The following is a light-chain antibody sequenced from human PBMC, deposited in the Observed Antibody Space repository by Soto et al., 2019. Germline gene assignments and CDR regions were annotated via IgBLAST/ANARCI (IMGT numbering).Light chain of an antibody. V-gene: IGKV1-5*01. CDR3: QQANSFTLT. Sequence: DIQMPQSPSTRSASLGQRVTITCRASQSVRSWLAWYQQKPGRAPKLLIYSASTLESGVPSRFSGSGSGTDFTLTISSLKNEDFATYYCQQANSFTLTFGGGTKVDIK. CDR1: QSVRSW. J-gene: IGKJ4*01. CDR2: SAS.